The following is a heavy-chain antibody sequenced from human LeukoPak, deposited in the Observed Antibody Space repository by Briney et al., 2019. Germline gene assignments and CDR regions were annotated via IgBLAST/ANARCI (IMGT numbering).Heavy chain of an antibody. Sequence: SQTLSLTCTVSGGSTGSAGYYWSWIRQHPGKGLEWIAYINYSGSTYYNPSLKSRVTISVDTSKNQFSLKLTSVTAADTAVYYCAREAVVVPAAVNGAFDIWGQGTMVTVSS. CDR1: GGSTGSAGYY. CDR2: INYSGST. CDR3: AREAVVVPAAVNGAFDI. J-gene: IGHJ3*02. V-gene: IGHV4-31*03. D-gene: IGHD2-2*01.